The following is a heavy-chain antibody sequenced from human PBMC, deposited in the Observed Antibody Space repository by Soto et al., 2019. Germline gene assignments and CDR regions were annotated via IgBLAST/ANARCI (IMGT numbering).Heavy chain of an antibody. CDR3: AKNPGYYYDSTGYHFDY. CDR1: EFTFSNYA. Sequence: GSLRLSCAASEFTFSNYAMSWVRQAPGKGLEWVSAISYGGGTTYYADSVKGRFTISRDNSKNTINLQMNSLRAEDTAVYYCAKNPGYYYDSTGYHFDYWGQGTLVTVSS. J-gene: IGHJ4*02. D-gene: IGHD3-22*01. CDR2: ISYGGGTT. V-gene: IGHV3-23*01.